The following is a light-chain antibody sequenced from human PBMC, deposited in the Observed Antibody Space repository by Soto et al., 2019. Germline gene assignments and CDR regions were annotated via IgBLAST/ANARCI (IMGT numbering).Light chain of an antibody. CDR1: QRGRSN. J-gene: IGKJ1*01. CDR2: DSA. V-gene: IGKV3D-15*01. CDR3: QQYSGCPPTT. Sequence: EVVMTQSPATLSVSSGEGVTLSCRASQRGRSNLAWYHQKPGQAPSLLIYDSANRATGIPARFSGSRAGTEFSLPISSRQSEEYAVYYCQQYSGCPPTTFGQGTKVDI.